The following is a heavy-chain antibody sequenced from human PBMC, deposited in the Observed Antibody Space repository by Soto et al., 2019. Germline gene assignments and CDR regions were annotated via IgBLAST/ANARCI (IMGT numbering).Heavy chain of an antibody. CDR2: IYYSGST. CDR3: ARPRHDYGGNSVSWYYYGMDV. Sequence: PSETLSLTCTVSGGSISSSSYYWGWIRQPPGKGLEWIGSIYYSGSTYYNPSLKSRVTISVDTSKNQFSLKLSSVTAADTAVYYCARPRHDYGGNSVSWYYYGMDVWGQGTTVTVSS. D-gene: IGHD4-17*01. CDR1: GGSISSSSYY. J-gene: IGHJ6*02. V-gene: IGHV4-39*01.